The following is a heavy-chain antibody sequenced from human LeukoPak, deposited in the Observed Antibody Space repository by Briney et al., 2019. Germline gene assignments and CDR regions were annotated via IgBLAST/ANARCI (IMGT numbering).Heavy chain of an antibody. CDR1: GGTFSSYA. D-gene: IGHD1-26*01. V-gene: IGHV1-69*13. CDR2: IIPIFGTA. J-gene: IGHJ4*02. CDR3: AREVGAQNYYFDY. Sequence: SVKVSCKASGGTFSSYAISWVRQAPGQGLEWMGGIIPIFGTANYAQKFQGRVTITADESTGTAYMELSSLRSEDTAVYYCAREVGAQNYYFDYWGQGTLVTVSS.